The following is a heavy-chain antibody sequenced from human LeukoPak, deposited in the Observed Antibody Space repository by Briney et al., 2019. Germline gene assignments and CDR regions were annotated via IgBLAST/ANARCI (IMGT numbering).Heavy chain of an antibody. J-gene: IGHJ4*02. D-gene: IGHD5-12*01. V-gene: IGHV1-69*06. CDR1: GGTFSSYA. Sequence: SVKVSCKASGGTFSSYAISWVRQAPGQGLEWMGGIIPIFGTANYAQKFQGSVTITADKSTSTAYMELSSLRSEDTAVYYCARSRIVATPLGYFDYWGQGTLVTVSS. CDR3: ARSRIVATPLGYFDY. CDR2: IIPIFGTA.